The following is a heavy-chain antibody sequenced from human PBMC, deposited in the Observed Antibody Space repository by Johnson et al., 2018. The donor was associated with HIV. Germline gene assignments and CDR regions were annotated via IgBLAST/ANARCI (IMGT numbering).Heavy chain of an antibody. D-gene: IGHD3-16*01. CDR3: ARDLGGHAFDI. Sequence: VQLVESGGGLVQPGGSLRLSCAASGFTFSSYAMPWVRQAPGPGLEYVSALSSNGGSTYYAHSVKGRFPISRDNSKNTLYLQMGRLRAEDMSVYYGARDLGGHAFDIWGQGTMVTVSS. CDR1: GFTFSSYA. J-gene: IGHJ3*02. V-gene: IGHV3-64*01. CDR2: LSSNGGST.